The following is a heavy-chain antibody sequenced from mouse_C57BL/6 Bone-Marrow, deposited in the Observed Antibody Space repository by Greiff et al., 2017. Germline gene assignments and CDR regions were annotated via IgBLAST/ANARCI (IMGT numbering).Heavy chain of an antibody. CDR2: IYPGGGYT. CDR1: GYTFTNYW. D-gene: IGHD4-1*01. Sequence: VQLQQSGAELVRPGTSVKMSCKASGYTFTNYWIGWAQQRPGHGLEWIGDIYPGGGYTNYNEKFKGKATLTADKSSSTAYMQFSSLTSEDSAIFYCARGGTGGFDYWGQGTTLTVSS. CDR3: ARGGTGGFDY. J-gene: IGHJ2*01. V-gene: IGHV1-63*01.